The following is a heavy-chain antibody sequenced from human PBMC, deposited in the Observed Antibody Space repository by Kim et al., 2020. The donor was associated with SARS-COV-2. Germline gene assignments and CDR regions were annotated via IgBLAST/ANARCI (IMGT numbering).Heavy chain of an antibody. V-gene: IGHV3-9*01. CDR3: GKDISPGGIGV. J-gene: IGHJ6*02. Sequence: DYADSVKDRFAISINNAKNSVYLQMNSLRGEDTALYYCGKDISPGGIGVWGQGTTVTVSS.